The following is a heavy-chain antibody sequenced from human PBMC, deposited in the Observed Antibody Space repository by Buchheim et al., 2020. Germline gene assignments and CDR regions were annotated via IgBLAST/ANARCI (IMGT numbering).Heavy chain of an antibody. V-gene: IGHV4-31*03. Sequence: HVQLQESGPGLLKPSQTLSLTCTVSGGSISSGGYYWRWIRQHPGKVLEWIGYIYYSGTTYYNPSLKSRVTISVDTSKNQFSLKLSSVTAADTAVYYCARDLSSYSNYGWFDPWGQGTL. J-gene: IGHJ5*02. CDR1: GGSISSGGYY. D-gene: IGHD4-11*01. CDR2: IYYSGTT. CDR3: ARDLSSYSNYGWFDP.